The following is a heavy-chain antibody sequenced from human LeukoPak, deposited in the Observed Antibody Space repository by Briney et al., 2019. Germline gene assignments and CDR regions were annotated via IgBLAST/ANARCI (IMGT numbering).Heavy chain of an antibody. V-gene: IGHV1-2*02. CDR3: ARDLWDGGNSETSDY. CDR2: INPNSGGT. Sequence: ASVKVSCKASGYTFTGYYMHWVRQAPGQGLEWMGWINPNSGGTNYAQKFQGRVTMTRDTSISTAYMELSRLRSDDTAVYYCARDLWDGGNSETSDYWGQGTLVTVSS. D-gene: IGHD4-23*01. J-gene: IGHJ4*02. CDR1: GYTFTGYY.